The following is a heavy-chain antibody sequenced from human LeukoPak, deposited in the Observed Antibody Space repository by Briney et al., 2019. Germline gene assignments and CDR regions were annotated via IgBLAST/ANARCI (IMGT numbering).Heavy chain of an antibody. CDR3: ASHYYMDV. CDR2: ISGSGGST. CDR1: GFTFSSYE. V-gene: IGHV3-23*01. J-gene: IGHJ6*03. Sequence: GGSLRLSCAASGFTFSSYEMNWVRQAPGKGLEWVSAISGSGGSTYYADSVKGRFTISRDNSKNTLYLRMNSLRAEDTAVYYCASHYYMDVWGKGTTVTVSS.